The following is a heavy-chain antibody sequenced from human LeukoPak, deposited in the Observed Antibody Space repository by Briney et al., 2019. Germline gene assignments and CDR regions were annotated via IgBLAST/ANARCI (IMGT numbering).Heavy chain of an antibody. J-gene: IGHJ4*02. V-gene: IGHV3-13*01. D-gene: IGHD3-22*01. CDR1: GFTFSSYD. Sequence: GGSLRLSCAASGFTFSSYDMHWVRQATGKGLEWVSAIGTAGDTYYPGSVKGRFTISRENAKNSLYLQMNSLRAGDTAVYYCARASPDYYDSSGYFDYWGQGTLVTVSS. CDR2: IGTAGDT. CDR3: ARASPDYYDSSGYFDY.